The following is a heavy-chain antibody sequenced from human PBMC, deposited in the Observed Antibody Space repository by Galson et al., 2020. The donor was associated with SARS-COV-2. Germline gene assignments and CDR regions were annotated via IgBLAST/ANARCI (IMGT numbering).Heavy chain of an antibody. V-gene: IGHV4-59*08. CDR2: SYYEGST. D-gene: IGHD1-26*01. CDR1: IGYITSHY. J-gene: IGHJ4*02. CDR3: AKLAEGRRSSEDY. Sequence: TLSLTCDFPIGYITSHYETGTRRATGKERGGREESYYEGSTTYNPSLKSRVTISIDTSKNQFSLRLTSVTAADTALYYCAKLAEGRRSSEDYWGQGTRVTVSS.